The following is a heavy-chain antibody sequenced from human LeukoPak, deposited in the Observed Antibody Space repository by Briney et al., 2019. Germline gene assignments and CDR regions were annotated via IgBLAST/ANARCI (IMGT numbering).Heavy chain of an antibody. D-gene: IGHD2-2*01. CDR1: GGSISTNDYY. CDR3: FLYCSSISCSLDY. Sequence: PSETLSLTCTVSGGSISTNDYYWGWIRQPLGKGLDWIGNIYYSGSTYYNPSLQSRVTISVDTSKNQFSLKLSSVTAADTAVYYCFLYCSSISCSLDYWGQGTLVTVSS. CDR2: IYYSGST. J-gene: IGHJ4*02. V-gene: IGHV4-39*07.